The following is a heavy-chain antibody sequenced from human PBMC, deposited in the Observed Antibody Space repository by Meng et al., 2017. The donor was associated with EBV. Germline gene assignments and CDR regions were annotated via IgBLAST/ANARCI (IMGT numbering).Heavy chain of an antibody. Sequence: QVQCQQSGGEVKKPGSSVKVSCRTSGGTFRSDAVSWVRQAPGQGLEWMGGLIPMSGAPHYAQKFQDRVTIIADESTSTHSMELNNLRFEDTAMYYCASESGRGFTPDYWGQGTLVTVSS. V-gene: IGHV1-69*01. CDR2: LIPMSGAP. J-gene: IGHJ4*02. CDR1: GGTFRSDA. CDR3: ASESGRGFTPDY. D-gene: IGHD3-10*01.